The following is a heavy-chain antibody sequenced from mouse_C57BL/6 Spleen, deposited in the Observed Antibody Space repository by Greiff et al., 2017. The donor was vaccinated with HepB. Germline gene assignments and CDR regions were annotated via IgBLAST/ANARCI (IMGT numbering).Heavy chain of an antibody. CDR3: ARSGVGYYVLYYFDY. D-gene: IGHD2-3*01. Sequence: VQLQQSGAELVKPGASVKISCKASGYAFSSYWMNWVKQRPGKGLEWIGQIYPGDGDTNYNGKFKGKATLTADKSSSTAYMQLSSLTSEDSAVYFCARSGVGYYVLYYFDYWGQGTTLTVSS. J-gene: IGHJ2*01. CDR1: GYAFSSYW. CDR2: IYPGDGDT. V-gene: IGHV1-80*01.